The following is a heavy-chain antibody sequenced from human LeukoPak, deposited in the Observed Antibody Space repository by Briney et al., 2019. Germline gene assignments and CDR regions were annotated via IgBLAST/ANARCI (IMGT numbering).Heavy chain of an antibody. CDR2: IIPIFGTA. CDR3: ARVISWSGSYYKVENWFDP. CDR1: GGTFSSYA. D-gene: IGHD3-10*01. V-gene: IGHV1-69*13. J-gene: IGHJ5*02. Sequence: ASVKVSCKASGGTFSSYAISWVRQAPGQGLEWMGGIIPIFGTANYAQKFQGRVTITADESTSTAYMELSSLRSEDTAVYYCARVISWSGSYYKVENWFDPWGQGTLVTVYS.